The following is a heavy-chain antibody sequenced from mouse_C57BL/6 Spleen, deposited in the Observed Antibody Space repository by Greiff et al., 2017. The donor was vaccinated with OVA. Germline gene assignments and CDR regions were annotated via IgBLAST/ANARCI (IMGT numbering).Heavy chain of an antibody. D-gene: IGHD4-1*01. V-gene: IGHV1-15*01. CDR1: GYTFTDYE. Sequence: LVESGAELVRPGASVTLSCKASGYTFTDYEMHWVKQTPVHGLEWIGAIDPETGGTAYNQKFKGKAILTADKSSSTAYMELRSLTSEDSAVYYCTRWGTGFAYWGQGTLVTVSA. CDR3: TRWGTGFAY. CDR2: IDPETGGT. J-gene: IGHJ3*01.